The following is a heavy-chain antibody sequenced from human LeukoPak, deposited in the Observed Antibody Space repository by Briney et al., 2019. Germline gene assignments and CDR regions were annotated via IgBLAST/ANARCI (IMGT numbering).Heavy chain of an antibody. Sequence: GGSLRLSCAASGFTFSSYAMSWVRQAPGKGLEWVSAISGSGGSTYYADSAKGRFTISRDNSKNTLYLQMNSLRAEDTAVSYCAKAFRFLEWLFFDSWGQGTLVTVSS. D-gene: IGHD3-3*01. CDR2: ISGSGGST. CDR1: GFTFSSYA. J-gene: IGHJ4*02. CDR3: AKAFRFLEWLFFDS. V-gene: IGHV3-23*01.